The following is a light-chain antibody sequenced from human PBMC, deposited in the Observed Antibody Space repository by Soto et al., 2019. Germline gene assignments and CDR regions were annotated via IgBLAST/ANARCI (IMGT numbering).Light chain of an antibody. J-gene: IGLJ1*01. V-gene: IGLV2-8*01. CDR3: YSYAGSPLFV. CDR1: SSDVGGYNY. Sequence: QSALTQPPSASGSPGQSVTISCTGTSSDVGGYNYVSWYQQHPGKAPKLMIYDVSKRPSGVPYRFSGSKSGNTASLTVSGLQAEDEDDYYCYSYAGSPLFVFGTGTKLTVL. CDR2: DVS.